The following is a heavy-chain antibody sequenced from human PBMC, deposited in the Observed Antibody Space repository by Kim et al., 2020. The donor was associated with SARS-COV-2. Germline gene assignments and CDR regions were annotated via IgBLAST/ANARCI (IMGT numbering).Heavy chain of an antibody. CDR2: ISAYNGNT. V-gene: IGHV1-18*01. CDR3: ARDSIDPNWNEEGGAFDI. D-gene: IGHD1-1*01. CDR1: GYTFTSYG. Sequence: ASVKVSCKASGYTFTSYGISWVRQAPGQGLEWMGWISAYNGNTNYAQKLQGRVTMTTDTSTSTAYMELRSLRSDDTAVYYCARDSIDPNWNEEGGAFDIWGQGTMVTVSS. J-gene: IGHJ3*02.